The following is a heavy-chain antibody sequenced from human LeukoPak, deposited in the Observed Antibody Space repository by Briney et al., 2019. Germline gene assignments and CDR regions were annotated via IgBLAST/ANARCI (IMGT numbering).Heavy chain of an antibody. V-gene: IGHV3-30*04. J-gene: IGHJ6*02. Sequence: GGSLRLSCAASVFSFSTDSMLWVRQAPGQGLEWLAFMSYDGGNKYYADSVKGRFTISRDNSKNTLYLQMSSLRAEDTAMYFCARDLSRELPAATEYHYYYTMDVWGQGTTVTVSS. CDR3: ARDLSRELPAATEYHYYYTMDV. D-gene: IGHD2-2*01. CDR2: MSYDGGNK. CDR1: VFSFSTDS.